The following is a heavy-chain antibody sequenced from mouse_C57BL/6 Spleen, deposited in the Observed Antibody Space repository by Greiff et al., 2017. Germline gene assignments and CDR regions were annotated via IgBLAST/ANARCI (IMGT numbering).Heavy chain of an antibody. CDR2: IDPSDSET. V-gene: IGHV1-52*01. D-gene: IGHD2-4*01. CDR1: GYTFTSYW. CDR3: AHSDDYVEGYYAMDY. Sequence: QVQLQQPGAELVRPGSSVKLSCKASGYTFTSYWMHWVKQRPIQGLEWIGNIDPSDSETHYNPKFKDKATLTVDNSSSTAYMQLSSLTSEDSAVYYCAHSDDYVEGYYAMDYWGQGTSVTVSS. J-gene: IGHJ4*01.